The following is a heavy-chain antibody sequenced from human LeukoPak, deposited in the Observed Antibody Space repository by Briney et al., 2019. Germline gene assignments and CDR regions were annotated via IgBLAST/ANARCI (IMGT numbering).Heavy chain of an antibody. Sequence: SETLSLTCTVSGASMSDYYWSWIRQPPGKGLEWIGYIYYTGSTNYNPSLKSRVTMSVDTSKNQISLKLSSVTAADSAVYYCVRRVRYFGQNDYWGQGTLFTVSS. CDR3: VRRVRYFGQNDY. CDR2: IYYTGST. V-gene: IGHV4-59*08. D-gene: IGHD3-9*01. J-gene: IGHJ4*02. CDR1: GASMSDYY.